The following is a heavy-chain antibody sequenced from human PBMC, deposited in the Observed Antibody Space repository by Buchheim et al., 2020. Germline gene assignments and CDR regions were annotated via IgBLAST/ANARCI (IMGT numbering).Heavy chain of an antibody. D-gene: IGHD6-6*01. CDR3: ASRGQLGHKIDY. CDR2: IYYSGST. Sequence: QLQLQESGPGLVKPSETLSLTCTVSGGSISSSSYYWGWIRQPPGQGLEWIGSIYYSGSTYYNPSLKSRVTISVDTSKNQFSLKLSSVTAADTAVYYCASRGQLGHKIDYWGQGTL. J-gene: IGHJ4*02. V-gene: IGHV4-39*01. CDR1: GGSISSSSYY.